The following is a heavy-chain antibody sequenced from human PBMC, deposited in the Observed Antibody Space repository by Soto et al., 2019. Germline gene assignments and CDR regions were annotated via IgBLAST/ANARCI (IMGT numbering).Heavy chain of an antibody. Sequence: GASVKVSCKASGYTFTGYYMHWVRQAPGQGLEWMGWINPNSGGTNYAQKFQGRVTMTRDTSISTAYMELSRLRSDDTAVYYCARAPNPYGSSSGWFDPWGQGTLVTVSS. D-gene: IGHD6-6*01. CDR2: INPNSGGT. CDR1: GYTFTGYY. CDR3: ARAPNPYGSSSGWFDP. V-gene: IGHV1-2*02. J-gene: IGHJ5*02.